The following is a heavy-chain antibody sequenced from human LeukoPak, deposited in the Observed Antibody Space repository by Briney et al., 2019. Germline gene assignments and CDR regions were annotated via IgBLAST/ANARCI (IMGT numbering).Heavy chain of an antibody. J-gene: IGHJ4*02. CDR2: IHYSGST. CDR1: GGSINNYY. CDR3: ARVFPHGYSDY. D-gene: IGHD5-24*01. V-gene: IGHV4-59*01. Sequence: SQTLSLTCTVSGGSINNYYWTWIRQPPGKGLEWIGYIHYSGSTKYSPSLKSRLTISVDTSKNQFSLGLTSVTAAETAIYYCARVFPHGYSDYWGQGTLVTVSS.